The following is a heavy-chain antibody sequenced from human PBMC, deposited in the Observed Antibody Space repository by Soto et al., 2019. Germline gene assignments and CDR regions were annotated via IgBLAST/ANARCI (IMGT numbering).Heavy chain of an antibody. CDR1: GFTFSNYA. Sequence: EVQRLESGGGLVQPGGSLRLSCAASGFTFSNYAMSWVRQAPGKGLEWVSAISGSGGSTYYADSVTGRFTISRDNSKNTLYLQVNSLRAEDTAVYYCAKCYGGDFYYYYGMDVWGQGTTVTVSS. CDR3: AKCYGGDFYYYYGMDV. CDR2: ISGSGGST. J-gene: IGHJ6*02. D-gene: IGHD3-16*01. V-gene: IGHV3-23*01.